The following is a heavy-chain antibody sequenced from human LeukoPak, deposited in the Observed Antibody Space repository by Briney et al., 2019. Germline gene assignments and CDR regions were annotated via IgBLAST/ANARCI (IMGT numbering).Heavy chain of an antibody. V-gene: IGHV3-33*01. CDR1: GFTFSKYV. CDR2: IWNDGSTK. Sequence: GTSLRLSCAVSGFTFSKYVMHWVRQAPGKGLEWVAVIWNDGSTKYYADSVKGRFTVSRVNSHNTLDLQMNSLRVEDTAIYYCARATRGSSSWGYFGYWGQGTLVTVSS. CDR3: ARATRGSSSWGYFGY. D-gene: IGHD6-13*01. J-gene: IGHJ4*02.